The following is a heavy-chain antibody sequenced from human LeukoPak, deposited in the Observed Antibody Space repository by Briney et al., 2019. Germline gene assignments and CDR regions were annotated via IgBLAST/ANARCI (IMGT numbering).Heavy chain of an antibody. CDR2: INRSGIT. J-gene: IGHJ4*02. V-gene: IGHV4-4*07. D-gene: IGHD6-19*01. Sequence: SETLSLTCTVSGGSISNSYWGWIRQPAGSGLEWIGRINRSGITKYNPSLGSRVTMSVDPSKNQLSLTLRSVTAADTALYYCGRESGSLAGTVEVWGQGILVTVS. CDR1: GGSISNSY. CDR3: GRESGSLAGTVEV.